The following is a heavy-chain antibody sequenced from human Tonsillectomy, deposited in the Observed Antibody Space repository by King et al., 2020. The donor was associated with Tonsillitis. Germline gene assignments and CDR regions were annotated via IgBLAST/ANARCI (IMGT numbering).Heavy chain of an antibody. CDR3: ARGRMTTVTNSINYYFDY. CDR2: IIPIIGTA. CDR1: GGTFSSYA. J-gene: IGHJ4*02. V-gene: IGHV1-69*01. Sequence: VQLVQSGAEVKKPGSSVTVSCKASGGTFSSYAISWVRQAPGQGLEWMGGIIPIIGTANSAQKFQGRVTITADASTSTAYMELSSLGSEATAVYYCARGRMTTVTNSINYYFDYWGQGTLVTVSS. D-gene: IGHD4-17*01.